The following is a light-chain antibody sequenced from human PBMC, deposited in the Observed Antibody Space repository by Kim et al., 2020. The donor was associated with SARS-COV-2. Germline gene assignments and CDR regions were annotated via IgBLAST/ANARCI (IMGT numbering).Light chain of an antibody. CDR2: EAS. CDR1: QNIRNW. V-gene: IGKV1-5*03. CDR3: QHYDSYPLT. Sequence: ASVGDRVTITCRASQNIRNWVAWCQQKPGKAPKLLIYEASSLASGVPSRFSGSGSGTEFTLTINSLQPDDFATYYCQHYDSYPLTFGGGTKVDIK. J-gene: IGKJ4*01.